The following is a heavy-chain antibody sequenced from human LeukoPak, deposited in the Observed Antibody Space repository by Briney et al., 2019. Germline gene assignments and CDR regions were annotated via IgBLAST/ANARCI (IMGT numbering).Heavy chain of an antibody. J-gene: IGHJ5*02. V-gene: IGHV4-59*08. Sequence: SETLSLTCTVSDDSISSYYWSWIRQPPGKGLEWIGYIYYSGSTNYNPSLKSRVTISVDTSKNQLSLKLTSVTAADTAVYYCARCGEYCSGGSCYPNWFDPWGQGTLVTVSS. CDR2: IYYSGST. CDR3: ARCGEYCSGGSCYPNWFDP. D-gene: IGHD2-15*01. CDR1: DDSISSYY.